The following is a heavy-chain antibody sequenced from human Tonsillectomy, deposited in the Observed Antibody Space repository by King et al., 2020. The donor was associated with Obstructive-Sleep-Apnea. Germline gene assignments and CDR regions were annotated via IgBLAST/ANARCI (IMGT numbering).Heavy chain of an antibody. CDR2: IWYDGSNK. CDR1: GFTFSSYG. V-gene: IGHV3-33*01. CDR3: ARNYYDSSGYYWVDY. Sequence: VQLVESGGGVVQPGRSLRLSCAASGFTFSSYGMHWVRQAPGKGLEWVAVIWYDGSNKNYAVSVKGRFNISRDNSKNTLYLQMNSLRAEDTAVYYCARNYYDSSGYYWVDYWGQGTLVTVSS. J-gene: IGHJ4*02. D-gene: IGHD3-22*01.